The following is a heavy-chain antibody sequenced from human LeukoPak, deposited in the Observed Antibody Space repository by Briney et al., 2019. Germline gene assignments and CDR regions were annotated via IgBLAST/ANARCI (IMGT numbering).Heavy chain of an antibody. CDR2: IIPIFSTA. D-gene: IGHD4-11*01. CDR1: GGTFSSYA. J-gene: IGHJ3*02. CDR3: VRIYYSNAFDI. V-gene: IGHV1-69*05. Sequence: ASVKVSCKASGGTFSSYAISWVRQAPGQGLEWMGGIIPIFSTANYAQKFQGRVTITTDESTSTAYMELSSLRSEDTAVYYCVRIYYSNAFDIWGQGTMVTVSS.